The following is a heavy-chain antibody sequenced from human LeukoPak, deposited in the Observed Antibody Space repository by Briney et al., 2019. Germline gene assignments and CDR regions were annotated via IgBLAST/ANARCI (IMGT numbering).Heavy chain of an antibody. Sequence: PAETLSLTCTVSGGSISSYYWSWVRQPPGKGLEWICYIDYGGNTNYNPSLKRRVSISVDTSKNPVPQQLTSVTAAETPVFLCARARGTHKGNPYYFDYWRQGTLATVSS. CDR1: GGSISSYY. J-gene: IGHJ4*02. CDR2: IDYGGNT. CDR3: ARARGTHKGNPYYFDY. V-gene: IGHV4-59*12. D-gene: IGHD1-1*01.